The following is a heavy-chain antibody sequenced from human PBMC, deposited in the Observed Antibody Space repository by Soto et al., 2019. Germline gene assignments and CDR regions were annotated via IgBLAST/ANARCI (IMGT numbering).Heavy chain of an antibody. Sequence: VGPLRLSCTASEFSFRDFSRNWFRKTPVKGLEWVSFIDLSGTTTYYRDSVKGRFTMSKDKSRKTVYMQMNSLRVEDTAIYYCAKDRVPDGIYSSDYWGQGVLVTVSS. J-gene: IGHJ4*02. CDR3: AKDRVPDGIYSSDY. CDR1: EFSFRDFS. V-gene: IGHV3-23*01. D-gene: IGHD2-15*01. CDR2: IDLSGTTT.